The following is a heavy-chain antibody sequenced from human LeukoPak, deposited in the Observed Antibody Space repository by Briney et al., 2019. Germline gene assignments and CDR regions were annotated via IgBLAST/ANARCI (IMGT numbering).Heavy chain of an antibody. Sequence: GGSLRLSCAPSGFTFTSYGMHWVRQAPGKGLEWVSFIRYDGSNKYYADSVTGRFTISRDNARNTLYLQMNSLRAEDTAVYYCAKDYDFWSGYARKYYFDYWGQGTLVTVSS. CDR3: AKDYDFWSGYARKYYFDY. CDR1: GFTFTSYG. CDR2: IRYDGSNK. J-gene: IGHJ4*02. V-gene: IGHV3-30*02. D-gene: IGHD3-3*01.